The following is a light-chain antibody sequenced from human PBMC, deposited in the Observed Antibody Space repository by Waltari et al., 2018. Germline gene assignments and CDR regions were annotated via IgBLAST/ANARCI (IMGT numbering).Light chain of an antibody. V-gene: IGLV1-44*01. J-gene: IGLJ3*02. CDR3: AAWDDSLNAPCV. Sequence: QSVLTQPPSASGTPGQRVTISCSGTSSNIGSNTVTWYQQLPGTAPKPLIYSNNQRPSGVPDRFSGSKSGTSASLTISGLQSEDEADYSCAAWDDSLNAPCVFGGGTKLTVL. CDR1: SSNIGSNT. CDR2: SNN.